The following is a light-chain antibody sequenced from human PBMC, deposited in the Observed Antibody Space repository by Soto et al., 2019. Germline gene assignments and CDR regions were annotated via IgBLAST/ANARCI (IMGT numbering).Light chain of an antibody. J-gene: IGKJ1*01. CDR3: QQYNSYPRT. CDR1: QSISSW. Sequence: DIQMTQSPSTLSASVGDRVTITCRASQSISSWLAWYQQKPGKAPKLLIYKASSLQSGVPSRFGGSGSGTEFTLTISSLQPDDFATYYCQQYNSYPRTCGQGTKVEIK. CDR2: KAS. V-gene: IGKV1-5*03.